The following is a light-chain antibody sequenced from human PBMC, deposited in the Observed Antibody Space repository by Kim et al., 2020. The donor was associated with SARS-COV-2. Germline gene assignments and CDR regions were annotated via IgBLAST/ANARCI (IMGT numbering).Light chain of an antibody. CDR3: QQSFSTPPT. J-gene: IGKJ2*01. V-gene: IGKV1-39*01. CDR2: VAS. Sequence: SEAVGDRFTCTGRERQSISSYLNWYQQTPGKAPKLLIFVASTLQSGVPSRFSGSGSGTDFTLTISSLRPEDFATYYCQQSFSTPPTFGQGTKLEI. CDR1: QSISSY.